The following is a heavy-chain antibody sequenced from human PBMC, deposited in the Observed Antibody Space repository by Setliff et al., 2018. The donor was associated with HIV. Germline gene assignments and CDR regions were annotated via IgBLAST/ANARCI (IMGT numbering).Heavy chain of an antibody. J-gene: IGHJ5*02. CDR2: IKTRSGGGSGGATT. CDR1: GLTFSDTI. Sequence: LRLSCTASGLTFSDTIMNWVRQTPGKGLEWVGRIKTRSGGGSGGATTEYSTPVKGRFTISRDDSKNTLYLQMNSLKTEDTAVYYCTAALQQQVVRWFDPWGQGTLVTVSS. CDR3: TAALQQQVVRWFDP. D-gene: IGHD6-13*01. V-gene: IGHV3-15*01.